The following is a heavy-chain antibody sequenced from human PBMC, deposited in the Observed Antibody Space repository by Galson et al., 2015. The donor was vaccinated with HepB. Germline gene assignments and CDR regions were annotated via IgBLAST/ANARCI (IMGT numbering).Heavy chain of an antibody. V-gene: IGHV3-30*04. J-gene: IGHJ4*02. CDR3: ARGREGALDY. Sequence: SLRLSCAASGFTFSSYAMHWVRQAPGKGLEWVAVISYDGSNKYYADSVKGRFTISRDNSKNTLYLQMNSLRAEDTAVYYCARGREGALDYWGQGTLVTVSS. CDR1: GFTFSSYA. D-gene: IGHD1-26*01. CDR2: ISYDGSNK.